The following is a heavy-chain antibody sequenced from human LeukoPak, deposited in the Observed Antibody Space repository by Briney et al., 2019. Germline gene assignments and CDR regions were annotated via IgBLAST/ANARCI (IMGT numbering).Heavy chain of an antibody. CDR2: ISGSGGST. Sequence: GGSLRLSCAASGFTFSSYAMSWVRQAPGKGLEWVSAISGSGGSTYYADSVKGRFTISRDNSKNTLYLQMNSLGAEDTAVYYCATSIFGVVRAFDIWGQGTMVTVSS. D-gene: IGHD3-3*01. J-gene: IGHJ3*02. CDR1: GFTFSSYA. V-gene: IGHV3-23*01. CDR3: ATSIFGVVRAFDI.